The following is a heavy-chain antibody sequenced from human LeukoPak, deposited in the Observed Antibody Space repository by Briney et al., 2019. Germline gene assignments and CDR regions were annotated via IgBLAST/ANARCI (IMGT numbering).Heavy chain of an antibody. J-gene: IGHJ5*02. V-gene: IGHV1-69*04. D-gene: IGHD1-14*01. CDR1: GGTFSSYA. CDR3: ATKTMASNGLNWFDP. CDR2: IIPILGIA. Sequence: GASVKVSCKASGGTFSSYAISWVRQAPGQGREWMGRIIPILGIANYAQKFQGRVTITADKSTSTAYMELSSLRSEDTAVYYCATKTMASNGLNWFDPWGQGTLVTVSS.